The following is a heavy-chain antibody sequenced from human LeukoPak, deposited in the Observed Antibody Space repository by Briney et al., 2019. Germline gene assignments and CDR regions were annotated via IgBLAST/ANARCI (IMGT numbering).Heavy chain of an antibody. CDR1: GFTFSGCA. CDR2: VSYDGIIK. V-gene: IGHV3-30*04. D-gene: IGHD3-16*01. Sequence: GGSLRLSCATSGFTFSGCAMHWVRQAPGKGLEWVAVVSYDGIIKYHADSLKGRFTISRDNSKNTLYLQMNSLRTEDTAMYYCATGGGLATEIDYWGQGTLVTVSS. J-gene: IGHJ4*02. CDR3: ATGGGLATEIDY.